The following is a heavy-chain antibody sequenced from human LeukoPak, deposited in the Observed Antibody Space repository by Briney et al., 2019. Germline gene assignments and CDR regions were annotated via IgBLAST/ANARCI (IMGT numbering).Heavy chain of an antibody. D-gene: IGHD3-9*01. J-gene: IGHJ6*02. V-gene: IGHV3-43*02. CDR3: AKDIGSVLRYFDWLRNYYYYYGMDV. Sequence: PGGSLRLSCAASGFTFDDYAMHWVRQAPGKGLEWVSLISGDGGSTYYADSVKGRFTISRDNSKNSLYLQMNSLRTEDTASYYCAKDIGSVLRYFDWLRNYYYYYGMDVWGQGTTVTVSS. CDR1: GFTFDDYA. CDR2: ISGDGGST.